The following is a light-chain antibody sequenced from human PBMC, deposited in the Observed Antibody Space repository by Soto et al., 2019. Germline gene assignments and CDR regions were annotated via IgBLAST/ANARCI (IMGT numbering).Light chain of an antibody. V-gene: IGKV1-5*03. CDR3: QQYDASPLT. Sequence: DIQMTQSPSTLSASVGDRAIITCRASQTVRNGLAWFQQKPGEAPKLLIYKASRLESGVPSRFSGSGYGTDFTITISSLVPGDSATYFCQQYDASPLTFGQGTKLQIK. CDR1: QTVRNG. J-gene: IGKJ2*01. CDR2: KAS.